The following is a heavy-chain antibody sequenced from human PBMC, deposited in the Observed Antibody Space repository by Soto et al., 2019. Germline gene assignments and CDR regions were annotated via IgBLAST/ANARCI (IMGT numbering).Heavy chain of an antibody. CDR1: GFTFSSYA. J-gene: IGHJ4*02. V-gene: IGHV3-23*01. D-gene: IGHD1-7*01. CDR3: AKITLTGTSYFDY. Sequence: HPGGSLRLSCAASGFTFSSYAMSWVRQAPGKGLEWVSVISGSADSTYYADSVKGRFTISRDNSKNTLYLQMDSLRAEDTAVYYCAKITLTGTSYFDYWGQGTLVTVSS. CDR2: ISGSADST.